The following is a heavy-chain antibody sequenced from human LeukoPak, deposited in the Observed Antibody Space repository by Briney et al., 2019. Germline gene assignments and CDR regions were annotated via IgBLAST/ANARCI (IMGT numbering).Heavy chain of an antibody. V-gene: IGHV3-48*03. CDR1: GFTFSSYE. J-gene: IGHJ4*02. Sequence: GGSLRLSCAASGFTFSSYEMNWVRQSPEKGLEWISYISSSGTTIYYADSVRGRFTISRDNAMNSLYLQMNSLRAEDTAVYYCARYVWPFGTYWGQGTLVTVSS. CDR2: ISSSGTTI. D-gene: IGHD3-10*02. CDR3: ARYVWPFGTY.